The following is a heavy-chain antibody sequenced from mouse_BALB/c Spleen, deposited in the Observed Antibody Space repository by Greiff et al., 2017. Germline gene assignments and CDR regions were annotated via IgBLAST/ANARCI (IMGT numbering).Heavy chain of an antibody. D-gene: IGHD2-10*02. J-gene: IGHJ4*01. CDR1: GFTFSSYA. V-gene: IGHV5-9-4*01. Sequence: EVKLQESGGGLVKPGGSLKLSCAASGFTFSSYAMSWVRQSPEKRLEWVAEISSGGSYTYYPDTVTGRFTISRDNAKNTLYLEMSSLRSEDTAMYYCARREYGNYHYYAMDYWGQGTSVTVSS. CDR3: ARREYGNYHYYAMDY. CDR2: ISSGGSYT.